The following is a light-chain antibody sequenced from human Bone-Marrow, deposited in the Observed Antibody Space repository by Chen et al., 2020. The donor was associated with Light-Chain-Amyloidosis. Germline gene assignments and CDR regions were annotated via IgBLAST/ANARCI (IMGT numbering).Light chain of an antibody. CDR3: QVWDRSSDRPV. Sequence: SYVLTQPSSVVVAPGHTATIACGGNNIGSTSVHWYQQTPGQAPLLVVYDASDRPSGIPERLSGSNSANTATLTISRVEAGDEADYYWQVWDRSSDRPVFGGGTKLTVL. V-gene: IGLV3-21*02. J-gene: IGLJ3*02. CDR2: DAS. CDR1: NIGSTS.